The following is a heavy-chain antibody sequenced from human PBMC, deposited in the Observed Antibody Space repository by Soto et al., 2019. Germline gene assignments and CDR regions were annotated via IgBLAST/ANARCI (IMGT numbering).Heavy chain of an antibody. D-gene: IGHD3-10*01. CDR2: LWYDGSNK. Sequence: QVRLVESGGGVVQPGRSLRLSCSASGFTFRNFGFHWVSQAPGTGLEWVALLWYDGSNKYYAASLEGRVSISRDNSKNTLYREMPSLRFEDTAVYYCARVGEIQGGTPPKNYAMDVWGQGTTVTVSS. J-gene: IGHJ6*02. V-gene: IGHV3-33*08. CDR3: ARVGEIQGGTPPKNYAMDV. CDR1: GFTFRNFG.